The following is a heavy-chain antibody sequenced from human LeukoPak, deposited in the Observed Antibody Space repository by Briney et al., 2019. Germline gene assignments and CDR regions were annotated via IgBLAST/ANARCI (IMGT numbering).Heavy chain of an antibody. V-gene: IGHV3-11*05. D-gene: IGHD6-19*01. Sequence: GGSLRLSCAAFGFTFSDYYMSWIRQAPGKGLEWVSYINSSNNYTNYADSVKGRFTISRDNAKSSLYLQMNSLRAEDTAVYYCARDAVAGLGIGYWGRGTLVTVSS. CDR3: ARDAVAGLGIGY. CDR2: INSSNNYT. J-gene: IGHJ4*02. CDR1: GFTFSDYY.